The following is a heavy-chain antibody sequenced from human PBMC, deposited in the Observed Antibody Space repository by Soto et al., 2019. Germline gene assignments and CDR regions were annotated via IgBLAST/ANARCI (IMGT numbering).Heavy chain of an antibody. CDR3: ARGDEILTGYIDH. Sequence: SETLSLTCTVSGCSLSSYYWSWIRQPPGKGLEWIGYIYYSGSTNYNPSLKSRVTISVDTSKNQFSLKLSSVTAADTAVYYCARGDEILTGYIDHWGQGTLVTVSS. CDR2: IYYSGST. CDR1: GCSLSSYY. V-gene: IGHV4-59*01. J-gene: IGHJ4*02. D-gene: IGHD3-9*01.